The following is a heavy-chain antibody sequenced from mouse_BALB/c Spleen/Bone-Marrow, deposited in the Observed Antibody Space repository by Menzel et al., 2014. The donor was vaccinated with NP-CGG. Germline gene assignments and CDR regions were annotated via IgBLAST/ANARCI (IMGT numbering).Heavy chain of an antibody. CDR1: GFYIKDTY. J-gene: IGHJ4*01. Sequence: SGAELVKPGASVKLSCTASGFYIKDTYMHWVKQRPEQGLEWIGRIDPANGNTKYDPKFQGKATITADTSSNTAYLQLSSLTSEDTAVYYCARWLLQYYYAMDYWGQGTSVTVSS. CDR3: ARWLLQYYYAMDY. V-gene: IGHV14-3*02. D-gene: IGHD2-3*01. CDR2: IDPANGNT.